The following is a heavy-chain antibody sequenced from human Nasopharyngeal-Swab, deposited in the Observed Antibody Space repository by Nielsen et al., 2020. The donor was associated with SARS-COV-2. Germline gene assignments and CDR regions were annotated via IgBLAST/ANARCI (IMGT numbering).Heavy chain of an antibody. J-gene: IGHJ6*04. CDR1: GFTFSSYW. Sequence: GGSLRLSCAASGFTFSSYWMSWVRPAPGEGLEWGEHRQQDGSEKYYVDSVKGRFTISRDNAKNSLYLQMNSLRAEERAVEEGEREKKRGRKKEGMEVGGKGKKVKGSS. CDR3: EREKKRGRKKEGMEV. D-gene: IGHD1-26*01. CDR2: RQQDGSEK. V-gene: IGHV3-7*01.